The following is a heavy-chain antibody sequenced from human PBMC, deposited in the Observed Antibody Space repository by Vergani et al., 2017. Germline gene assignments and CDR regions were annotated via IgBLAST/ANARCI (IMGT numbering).Heavy chain of an antibody. V-gene: IGHV3-30*03. CDR2: ISYDGSNK. D-gene: IGHD6-13*01. J-gene: IGHJ6*02. Sequence: QVQLVESGGGVVQPGRSLRLSCAASGFTFSSYGMHWVRQAPGKGLEWVAVISYDGSNKYYADSVKGRFTISRDNSKNTLYLQMNSLRAEDTAVYYCARKVVRQQYSYDYGMDVWGQGTTVTVSS. CDR1: GFTFSSYG. CDR3: ARKVVRQQYSYDYGMDV.